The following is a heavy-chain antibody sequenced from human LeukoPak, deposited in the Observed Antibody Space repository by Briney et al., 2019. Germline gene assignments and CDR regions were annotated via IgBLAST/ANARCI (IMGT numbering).Heavy chain of an antibody. D-gene: IGHD1-7*01. CDR3: ARGLSLITGTTAVVATKGSLDY. Sequence: PSETLSLTCAVYGGSFGGYYWSWIRQPPGKGLEWFGEINHSGSTNYNPSLKSRVTISVDTSKNQFSLKLSSVTAADTAVYYCARGLSLITGTTAVVATKGSLDYWGQGTLVTVSS. CDR2: INHSGST. V-gene: IGHV4-34*01. CDR1: GGSFGGYY. J-gene: IGHJ4*02.